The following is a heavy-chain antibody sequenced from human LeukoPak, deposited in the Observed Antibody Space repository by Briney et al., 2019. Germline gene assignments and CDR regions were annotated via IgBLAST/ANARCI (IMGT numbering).Heavy chain of an antibody. V-gene: IGHV1-46*01. Sequence: ASVKVSCKASGYTFTSYYMHWVRQAPGQGLEWMGIINPSGGSTSYTQKFQGRVTITADESTSTAYMELSSLRSEDTAVYYCARVDPYSGSYSSFDYWGQGTLVTVSS. J-gene: IGHJ4*02. D-gene: IGHD1-26*01. CDR1: GYTFTSYY. CDR3: ARVDPYSGSYSSFDY. CDR2: INPSGGST.